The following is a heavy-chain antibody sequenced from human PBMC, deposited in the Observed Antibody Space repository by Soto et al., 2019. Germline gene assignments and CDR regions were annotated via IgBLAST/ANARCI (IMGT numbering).Heavy chain of an antibody. D-gene: IGHD3-16*01. Sequence: SETLSLTCTVSGGSISSGGYYWSWIRQHPGKGLEWIGYIYYSGSTYYNPSLKSRVTISVDTSKNQFSLKLSSVTAADTAVYYCARDLLGGDAFDIWGQGTMVTVSS. CDR3: ARDLLGGDAFDI. V-gene: IGHV4-31*03. J-gene: IGHJ3*02. CDR2: IYYSGST. CDR1: GGSISSGGYY.